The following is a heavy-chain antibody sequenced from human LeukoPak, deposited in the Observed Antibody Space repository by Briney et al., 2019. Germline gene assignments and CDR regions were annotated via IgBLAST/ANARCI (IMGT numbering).Heavy chain of an antibody. J-gene: IGHJ4*02. CDR1: GGSISSSSYY. Sequence: PSETLSLTCTVSGGSISSSSYYWGWIRQPPGKGLEWIGSIYYSGSTYYNPSLKSRVTISVDTSKNQFSLKLSSVTAADTAVYYCARELHGDYASGIDYWGQGTLVTVSS. D-gene: IGHD4-17*01. V-gene: IGHV4-39*01. CDR3: ARELHGDYASGIDY. CDR2: IYYSGST.